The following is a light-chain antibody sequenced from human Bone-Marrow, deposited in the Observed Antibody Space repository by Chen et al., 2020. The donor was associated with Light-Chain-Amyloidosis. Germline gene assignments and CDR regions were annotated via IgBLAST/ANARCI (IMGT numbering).Light chain of an antibody. J-gene: IGLJ1*01. CDR1: SSDVGGDNH. CDR2: EVT. Sequence: QPALPQPAPVSGSPGQSTPFPGIGTSSDVGGDNHVSWYQQHPDKAPKLMIYEVTNRPSWVPDRFSGSKSDNTASLTISGLQTEDEADYFCSSYTITNTLVFGSGTRVTVL. CDR3: SSYTITNTLV. V-gene: IGLV2-14*01.